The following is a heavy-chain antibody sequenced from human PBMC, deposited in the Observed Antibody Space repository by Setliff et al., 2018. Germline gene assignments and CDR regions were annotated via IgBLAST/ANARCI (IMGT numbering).Heavy chain of an antibody. J-gene: IGHJ4*02. D-gene: IGHD5-18*01. CDR3: ARALYSYDFDY. CDR1: GGSISSYY. V-gene: IGHV4-59*01. Sequence: LSLTCTVSGGSISSYYWSWIRQPPGKGLEWIGYIYYSGSTNYNPSLKSRVTISVDTSKNQFSLKLSSVTAADTAVYYCARALYSYDFDYWGQGTLVTVSS. CDR2: IYYSGST.